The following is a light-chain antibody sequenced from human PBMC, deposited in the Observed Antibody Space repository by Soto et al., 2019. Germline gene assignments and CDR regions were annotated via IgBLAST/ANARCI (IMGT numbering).Light chain of an antibody. CDR3: SSYTSSSTPYV. CDR1: RSDVGVYNY. V-gene: IGLV2-14*01. Sequence: QSALTQPACVSGSPGQSITISCTGTRSDVGVYNYVSWYQQHPDKAPKLMIYDVSNRPSGVSNRFSGSKSGNTASLTISGLQAEDEADYYCSSYTSSSTPYVFGTGTKVTVL. J-gene: IGLJ1*01. CDR2: DVS.